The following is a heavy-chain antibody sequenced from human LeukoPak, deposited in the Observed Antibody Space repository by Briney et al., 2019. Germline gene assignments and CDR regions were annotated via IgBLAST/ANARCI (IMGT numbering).Heavy chain of an antibody. Sequence: GGSLRLSCAASGFTFSDYALGWVRQAPGKGLEWVAYISSSSSTIYYTDSVKGRFTISRDNAKNSLYLQMNSLRAEDTAVYYCAREVRGLDYWGQGTLVTVSS. D-gene: IGHD3-10*01. V-gene: IGHV3-48*01. CDR2: ISSSSSTI. CDR1: GFTFSDYA. J-gene: IGHJ4*02. CDR3: AREVRGLDY.